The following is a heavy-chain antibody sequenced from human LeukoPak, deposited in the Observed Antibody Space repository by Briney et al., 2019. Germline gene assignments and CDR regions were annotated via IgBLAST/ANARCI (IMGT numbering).Heavy chain of an antibody. V-gene: IGHV4-59*12. J-gene: IGHJ2*01. CDR1: GGFIRSYY. Sequence: SETLFLTCTVSGGFIRSYYWRWIRQPPGKGVEWVGYIYYSGSTNYNPSLKSRVTISVDTSNRHLSLQLRSVNAADTAVYYCQTTNSTSSHKRRVTISVDSSKKQLSLKLSSVTAADATFYYCTSVSYTSTYEYCYMDLWGSGTTVTVSS. CDR2: IYYSGST. CDR3: QTTNSTSSHKRRVTISVDSSKKQLSLKLSSVTAADATFYYCTSVSYTSTYEYCYMDL. D-gene: IGHD3-10*01.